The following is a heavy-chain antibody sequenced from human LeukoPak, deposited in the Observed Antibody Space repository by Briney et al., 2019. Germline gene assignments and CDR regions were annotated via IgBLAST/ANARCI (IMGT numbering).Heavy chain of an antibody. J-gene: IGHJ4*02. CDR3: AVTVVNPLDY. Sequence: SVKVSCKASGGTFSSYAISWVRQAPGQGLEWMGGIIPIFGTANYAQKFQGRVTITADESTSTAYMELSSLRSGDTAVYYCAVTVVNPLDYWGQGTLVTVSS. CDR2: IIPIFGTA. D-gene: IGHD4-23*01. CDR1: GGTFSSYA. V-gene: IGHV1-69*13.